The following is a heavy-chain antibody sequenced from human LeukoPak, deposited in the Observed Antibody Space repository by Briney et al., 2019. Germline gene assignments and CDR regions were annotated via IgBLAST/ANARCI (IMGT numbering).Heavy chain of an antibody. V-gene: IGHV1-18*01. CDR2: ISAYNGNT. CDR3: ARGLQPLLYNPYFDY. J-gene: IGHJ4*02. D-gene: IGHD1-1*01. CDR1: GYTFTSYG. Sequence: ASVTVSCKASGYTFTSYGISWVRQAPGQGLEWMGWISAYNGNTNYAQKLQGRVTMTTDTSTSTAYMELRSLRSDDTAVYYCARGLQPLLYNPYFDYWGQGTLVTSPQ.